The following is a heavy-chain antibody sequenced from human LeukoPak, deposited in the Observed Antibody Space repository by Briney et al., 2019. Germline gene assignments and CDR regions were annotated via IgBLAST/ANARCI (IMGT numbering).Heavy chain of an antibody. CDR1: GYSTNSGYY. D-gene: IGHD3-10*01. CDR3: ARDVKGYYYGSGIDF. CDR2: IHNSGST. J-gene: IGHJ4*02. Sequence: SETLSLTCIVSGYSTNSGYYWGWIRQPPGKGLEWIGSIHNSGSTYYNPSLKSRVTISVDTSNNHFSLKLTSVTAADTAVYYCARDVKGYYYGSGIDFWGQGTLVTVSS. V-gene: IGHV4-38-2*02.